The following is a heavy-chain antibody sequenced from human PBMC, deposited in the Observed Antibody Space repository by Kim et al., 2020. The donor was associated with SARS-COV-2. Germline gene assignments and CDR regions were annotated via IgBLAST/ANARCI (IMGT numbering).Heavy chain of an antibody. D-gene: IGHD3-10*01. CDR2: ISAYNGNT. CDR3: ARVGGVLWFGESDPLDY. J-gene: IGHJ4*02. Sequence: ASVKVSCKASGYTFTSYGISWVRQAPGQGLEWMGWISAYNGNTNYAQKLQGRVTMTTDTSTSTAYMELRSLRSDDTAVYYCARVGGVLWFGESDPLDYWGQGTLVTVSS. CDR1: GYTFTSYG. V-gene: IGHV1-18*01.